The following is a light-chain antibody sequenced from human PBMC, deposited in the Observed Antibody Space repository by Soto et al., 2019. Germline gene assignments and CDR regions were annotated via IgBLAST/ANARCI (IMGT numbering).Light chain of an antibody. J-gene: IGKJ5*01. CDR1: QSISSW. CDR3: QQYNRYPT. CDR2: KAS. Sequence: DIQMTQSPSTLSASVGDRVTITCRASQSISSWLAWYQQKPGKAPKVLIYKASSLESGVPSRFSGSGSGTVFTLLSSSLQADDFATYYCQQYNRYPTFGQGTRVEIK. V-gene: IGKV1-5*03.